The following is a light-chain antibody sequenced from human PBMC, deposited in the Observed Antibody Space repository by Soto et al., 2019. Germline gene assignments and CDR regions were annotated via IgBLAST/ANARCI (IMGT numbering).Light chain of an antibody. CDR2: GNS. J-gene: IGLJ1*01. CDR3: PSYDSSLSVRYV. Sequence: QSVLTQPPSVSGAPGQRVTISCTGSSSNIGAGYDVHWYQQLPGTAPKLLIYGNSNRPSGVPDRFSGSKSGTSASLAITGLQAEDEADYYCPSYDSSLSVRYVFGTGTKLTVL. CDR1: SSNIGAGYD. V-gene: IGLV1-40*01.